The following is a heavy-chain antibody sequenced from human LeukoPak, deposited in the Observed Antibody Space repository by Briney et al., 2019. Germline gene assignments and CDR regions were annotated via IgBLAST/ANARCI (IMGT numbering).Heavy chain of an antibody. CDR2: ISYDGSNK. V-gene: IGHV3-30-3*01. CDR3: AREWERHFDY. D-gene: IGHD1-26*01. CDR1: GLTFSSYA. Sequence: GGSLRFSCAASGLTFSSYAMHWVRQAPGKGLEWVAVISYDGSNKYYADSVKGRFTISRDNSKNTLFLQMNSLRAEGTAVYYCAREWERHFDYWGQGTLVTVSS. J-gene: IGHJ4*02.